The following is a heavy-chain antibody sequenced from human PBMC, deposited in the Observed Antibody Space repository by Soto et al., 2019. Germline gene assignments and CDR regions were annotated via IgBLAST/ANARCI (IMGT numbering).Heavy chain of an antibody. CDR1: GYTFNFYG. D-gene: IGHD3-10*01. V-gene: IGHV1-18*01. J-gene: IGHJ3*02. Sequence: ASVKVSCKASGYTFNFYGITWVRQAPGQGLEWMGWISGFNGNTNYAADLQGRVTMTTDTSTSTAYMELRGLRAEDTAVYYCARDRGSGSYRLGAFDIWGQGTMVTVSS. CDR3: ARDRGSGSYRLGAFDI. CDR2: ISGFNGNT.